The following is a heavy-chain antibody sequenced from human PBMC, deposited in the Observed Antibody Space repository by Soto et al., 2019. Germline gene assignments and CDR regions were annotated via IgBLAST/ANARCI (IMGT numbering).Heavy chain of an antibody. J-gene: IGHJ4*02. CDR1: GFTFNSYA. Sequence: GGSLRLSCAASGFTFNSYAMTWVRQAPGKGLHWVSAISGSGGSTYYADSVKGRFTISRDNSKNTLYLQMDSLRAEDTSLYLCATDIHATWLLNSWGQGTLVTISS. CDR3: ATDIHATWLLNS. V-gene: IGHV3-23*01. D-gene: IGHD2-2*02. CDR2: ISGSGGST.